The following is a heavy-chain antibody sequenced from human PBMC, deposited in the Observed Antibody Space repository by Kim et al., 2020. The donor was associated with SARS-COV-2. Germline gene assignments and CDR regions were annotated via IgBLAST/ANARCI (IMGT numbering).Heavy chain of an antibody. CDR1: GYSFTSYW. J-gene: IGHJ4*02. CDR2: IYPGDSDT. V-gene: IGHV5-51*01. D-gene: IGHD3-9*01. Sequence: GESLKISCKGSGYSFTSYWIGWVRQMPGKGLEWMGIIYPGDSDTRYSPSFQGQVTISADKSISTAYLQWSSLKASDTAMYYCARHDDYDILTGYPPPSDYWGQGTLVTVSS. CDR3: ARHDDYDILTGYPPPSDY.